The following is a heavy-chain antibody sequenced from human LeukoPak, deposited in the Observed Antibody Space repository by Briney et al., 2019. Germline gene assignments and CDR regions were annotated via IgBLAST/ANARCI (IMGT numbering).Heavy chain of an antibody. CDR1: GYTFTSYG. Sequence: GASVTVSCKASGYTFTSYGISWVRQAPGQGLEWMGWISAYNGNTNYAQKLQGRVTMTTDTSTSTAYMELRSLRSDDTAVYYCAGGYCSSTSCSEDWVDPGGQGTLVTVSS. CDR2: ISAYNGNT. CDR3: AGGYCSSTSCSEDWVDP. J-gene: IGHJ5*02. D-gene: IGHD2-2*01. V-gene: IGHV1-18*01.